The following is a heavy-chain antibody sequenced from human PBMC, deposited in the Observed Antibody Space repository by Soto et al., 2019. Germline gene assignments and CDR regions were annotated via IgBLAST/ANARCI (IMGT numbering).Heavy chain of an antibody. J-gene: IGHJ6*03. Sequence: SETLSLTCAAYGGSFSGYYCSWIRQPPGKRLEWIWEINHSGSTNYNPSLKSRVTISVDTSKNQFSLKLSSVTAADTAVYYCASDSGVYCSGGSCYDDYYYYYYMDVWGKGTTVTVSS. CDR3: ASDSGVYCSGGSCYDDYYYYYYMDV. V-gene: IGHV4-34*01. CDR2: INHSGST. D-gene: IGHD2-15*01. CDR1: GGSFSGYY.